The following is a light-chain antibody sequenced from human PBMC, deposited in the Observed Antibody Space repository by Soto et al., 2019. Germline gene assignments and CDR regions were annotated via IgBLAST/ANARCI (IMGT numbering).Light chain of an antibody. CDR1: QSVSSH. CDR2: DAS. J-gene: IGKJ4*02. CDR3: QQRGGWPPFT. V-gene: IGKV3-11*01. Sequence: ESVLTQSPATLSLSPGERATLSCRASQSVSSHLAWYKQKPGQAPRLHIHDASNRATGIPARFSGNGSGTVVSVTIISVDPEDFAVYYWQQRGGWPPFTFGGGTKVEIK.